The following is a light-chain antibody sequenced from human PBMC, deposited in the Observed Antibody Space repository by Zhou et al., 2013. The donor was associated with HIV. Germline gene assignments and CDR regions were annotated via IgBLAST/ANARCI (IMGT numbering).Light chain of an antibody. CDR2: VAS. J-gene: IGKJ5*01. CDR3: QQYGNSPIT. V-gene: IGKV3-20*01. CDR1: RNIYNNY. Sequence: VLTQSPGTLSLSPGERATLSCRASRNIYNNYLAWYQQRPGQALRLLINVASSRATGIPDRFSGSGSGTDFTLTISRLEPDDFATYYCQQYGNSPITFGQGTRL.